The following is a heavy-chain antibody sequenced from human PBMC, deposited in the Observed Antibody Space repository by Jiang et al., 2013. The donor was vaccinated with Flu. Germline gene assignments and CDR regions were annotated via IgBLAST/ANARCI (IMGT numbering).Heavy chain of an antibody. CDR1: GYTFTGYY. D-gene: IGHD5-18*01. Sequence: SGAEVKKPGASVKVSCKASGYTFTGYYMHWVRQAPGQGLEWMGWINPNSGGTNYAQKFQGRVTMTRDTSISTAYMELSRLRSDDTAVYYCAREGIQLWLRDRLDFQHWGQGTLVTVSS. CDR3: AREGIQLWLRDRLDFQH. V-gene: IGHV1-2*02. J-gene: IGHJ1*01. CDR2: INPNSGGT.